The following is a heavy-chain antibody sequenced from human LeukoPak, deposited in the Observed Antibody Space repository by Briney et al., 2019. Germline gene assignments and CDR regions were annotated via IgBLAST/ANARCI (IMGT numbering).Heavy chain of an antibody. CDR3: AKDHHSYADH. J-gene: IGHJ5*02. V-gene: IGHV3-23*01. Sequence: GGSLRLSCAASGFTFSSYGMSWVRQAPGRGLEWVSTISGGGGTTYHADPVKGRFTISRDNSKSTLYLQMNSLRAEDTAVYYCAKDHHSYADHWGQGTLVTVSS. CDR1: GFTFSSYG. CDR2: ISGGGGTT. D-gene: IGHD3-10*01.